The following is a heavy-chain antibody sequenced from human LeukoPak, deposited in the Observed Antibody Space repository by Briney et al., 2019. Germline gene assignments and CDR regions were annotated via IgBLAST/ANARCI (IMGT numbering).Heavy chain of an antibody. Sequence: ASVKVSCKASGYTFTSYDINWVRQATGQGLEWMGWMNPNSGNTGYAQKFQGRVTMTRNTSISTAYMELSSLRSEDTAVYYCARGWVNCSGGSCYSSWFDPWGQGTLVTASS. CDR2: MNPNSGNT. J-gene: IGHJ5*02. D-gene: IGHD2-15*01. CDR1: GYTFTSYD. CDR3: ARGWVNCSGGSCYSSWFDP. V-gene: IGHV1-8*01.